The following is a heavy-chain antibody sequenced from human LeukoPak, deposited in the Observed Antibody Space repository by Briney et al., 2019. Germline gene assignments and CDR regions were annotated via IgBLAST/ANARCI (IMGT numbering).Heavy chain of an antibody. CDR3: ARNGXVXSYXFDY. CDR2: ISGSGSST. CDR1: GFTFSNYA. D-gene: IGHD2-15*01. Sequence: GGSLRLSCAASGFTFSNYAMSWVRQTPGKGLQWVSTISGSGSSTNYADSVKGRFTISRDKSKNTLYLQMNSLRAEDTAVYYCARNGXVXSYXFDYWGXGTLVTVS. J-gene: IGHJ4*02. V-gene: IGHV3-23*01.